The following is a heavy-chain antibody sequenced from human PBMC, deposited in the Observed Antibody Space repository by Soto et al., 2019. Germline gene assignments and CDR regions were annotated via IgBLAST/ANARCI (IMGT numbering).Heavy chain of an antibody. V-gene: IGHV5-51*01. J-gene: IGHJ6*03. Sequence: EVQLVQSGAEVKKPGESLKISCKGSGYSFTSYWIGWLRQMPGKGLEWMGIIYPGDSDTRYSPSFQGQVTISADKSISTAYLQWSSLKASDTAMYYCARQPRTEDYYYYYMDVWGKGTTVTVSS. CDR2: IYPGDSDT. CDR3: ARQPRTEDYYYYYMDV. CDR1: GYSFTSYW.